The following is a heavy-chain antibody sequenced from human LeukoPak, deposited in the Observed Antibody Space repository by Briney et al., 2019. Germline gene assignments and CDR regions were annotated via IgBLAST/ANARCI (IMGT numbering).Heavy chain of an antibody. J-gene: IGHJ4*02. CDR2: ISTGGSGI. V-gene: IGHV3-48*03. CDR3: ARVSGSGNYYNAAY. CDR1: GFTFSSYD. D-gene: IGHD3-10*01. Sequence: PGGSLRLSCAASGFTFSSYDMNWVRQAPGKGLEWVSYISTGGSGIYYADSVKGRFTISRDNVKNSLYLQMNSLRAEDTAVYYCARVSGSGNYYNAAYWGQGTLVIVSS.